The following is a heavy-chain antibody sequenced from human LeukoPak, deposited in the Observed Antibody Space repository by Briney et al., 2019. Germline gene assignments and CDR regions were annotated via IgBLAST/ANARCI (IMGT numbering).Heavy chain of an antibody. CDR1: GYTFTGYY. J-gene: IGHJ4*02. D-gene: IGHD6-19*01. CDR2: INPNSGGT. V-gene: IGHV1-2*02. CDR3: ARDWGEYSRGWYPFDY. Sequence: ASVKLSCKASGYTFTGYYMHWVRQAPGQGLEWMGWINPNSGGTNYAQKFQGRVTMTRDTSISTACMELSRLRSDDTAVYYCARDWGEYSRGWYPFDYWGQGTLVTVFS.